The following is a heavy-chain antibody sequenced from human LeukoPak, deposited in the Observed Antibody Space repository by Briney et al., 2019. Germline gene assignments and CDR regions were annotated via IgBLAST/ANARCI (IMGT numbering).Heavy chain of an antibody. V-gene: IGHV1-69*13. Sequence: GASVKVSCKASGGTFSSYAISWVRQAPGQGLEWMGGIIPIFGTANYAQKFQGRVTITADESTGTAYMELSSLRSEDTAVYYCARGYNKNSGIRRWDYWGQGTLVTVSS. D-gene: IGHD5-12*01. CDR3: ARGYNKNSGIRRWDY. CDR2: IIPIFGTA. CDR1: GGTFSSYA. J-gene: IGHJ4*02.